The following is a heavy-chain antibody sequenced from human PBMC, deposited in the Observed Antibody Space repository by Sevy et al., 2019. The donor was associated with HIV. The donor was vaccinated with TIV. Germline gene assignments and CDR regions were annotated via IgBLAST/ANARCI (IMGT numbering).Heavy chain of an antibody. J-gene: IGHJ6*02. CDR3: ARSMVRRVIPDV. D-gene: IGHD3-10*01. CDR1: GFTFSSYS. V-gene: IGHV3-21*01. Sequence: GGSLRLSCAASGFTFSSYSMNWVRQAPGKGLEWVSSISSSSSYIYYADSVKGRFTISRDNAKNSLYLQMNSLRAEDTAVYYCARSMVRRVIPDVWGQGTTVTVSS. CDR2: ISSSSSYI.